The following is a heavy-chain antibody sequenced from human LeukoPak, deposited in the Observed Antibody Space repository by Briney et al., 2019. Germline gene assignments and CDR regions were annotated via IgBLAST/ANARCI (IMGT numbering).Heavy chain of an antibody. J-gene: IGHJ4*02. CDR1: GYTFTSYG. D-gene: IGHD6-19*01. CDR2: ISAYNGNT. CDR3: AKVRVKAQWLSRWGFDY. V-gene: IGHV1-18*01. Sequence: ASVKVSCKASGYTFTSYGISWVRQAPGQGLEWMGWISAYNGNTNYAQKLQGRVTMTTDTSTSTAYMELRSLRSDDTAVYYCAKVRVKAQWLSRWGFDYWGQGTLVTVSS.